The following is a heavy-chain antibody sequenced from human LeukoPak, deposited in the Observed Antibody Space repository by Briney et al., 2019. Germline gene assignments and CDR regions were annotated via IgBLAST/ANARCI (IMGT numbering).Heavy chain of an antibody. CDR1: GGSISSSSYY. CDR2: IYYSGDT. CDR3: ARHQWHHYYMGV. J-gene: IGHJ6*03. Sequence: PSETLSLTCTVSGGSISSSSYYWGWIRQPPGKGLEWIGSIYYSGDTYYNPSLKSRRVTISVDTSKNQFSLRLSSVTAADTAVYYCARHQWHHYYMGVWGKGSTVTVSS. V-gene: IGHV4-39*01. D-gene: IGHD6-19*01.